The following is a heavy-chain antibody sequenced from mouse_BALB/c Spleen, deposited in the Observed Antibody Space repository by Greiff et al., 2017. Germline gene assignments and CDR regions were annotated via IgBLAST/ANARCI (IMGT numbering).Heavy chain of an antibody. CDR3: ARGYYGRHDWYLDV. V-gene: IGHV5-6-5*01. CDR1: GFTFSSYA. J-gene: IGHJ1*01. Sequence: EVKLMESGGGLVKPGGSLKLSCAASGFTFSSYAMSWVRQTPEKRLEWVASISSGGSTYYPDSVKGRFTISRDNARNILYLQMSSLRSEDTAMYYCARGYYGRHDWYLDVWGGGTTVTVSS. D-gene: IGHD1-1*01. CDR2: ISSGGST.